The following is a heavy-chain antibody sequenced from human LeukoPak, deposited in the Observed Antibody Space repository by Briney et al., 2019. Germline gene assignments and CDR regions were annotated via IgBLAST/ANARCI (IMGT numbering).Heavy chain of an antibody. Sequence: PGGSLRLSCAASGFTFSSYGKHWVRQAPGKGLEWVAVISYDGSNKYYADSVKGRFTISRDNSKNTLYLQMNSLRAEDTAVYYCAKVRGAAMVIDHWGQGTLVTVSS. V-gene: IGHV3-30*18. CDR3: AKVRGAAMVIDH. CDR1: GFTFSSYG. J-gene: IGHJ4*02. CDR2: ISYDGSNK. D-gene: IGHD5-18*01.